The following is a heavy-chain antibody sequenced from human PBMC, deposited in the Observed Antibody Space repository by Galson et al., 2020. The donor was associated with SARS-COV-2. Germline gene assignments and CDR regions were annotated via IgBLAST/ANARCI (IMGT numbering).Heavy chain of an antibody. CDR1: GFTFSSYA. Sequence: GESLKISCAASGFTFSSYAMHWVRQAPGKGLEWVAVISYDGSNKYYADSVKGRFTISRDNSKNTLYLQMNSLRAENTAVYYCAGSSWYNWFDPWGQGTLVTVSS. J-gene: IGHJ5*02. D-gene: IGHD6-13*01. CDR3: AGSSWYNWFDP. CDR2: ISYDGSNK. V-gene: IGHV3-30*04.